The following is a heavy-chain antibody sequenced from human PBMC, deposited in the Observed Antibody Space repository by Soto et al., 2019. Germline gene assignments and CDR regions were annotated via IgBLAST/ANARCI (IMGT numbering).Heavy chain of an antibody. CDR3: AGGRGVAFGGNGNWFDS. Sequence: QVQLQQWGAGLLKPSETLSLTCAVYGGSFSGYYWSWIRQPPGKGLEWIGEINHSGSTNYNPSLKSRVASSVDASKHLFSLKLRSVPAADTAVYYCAGGRGVAFGGNGNWFDSWGQGTLVTVSS. D-gene: IGHD5-12*01. CDR2: INHSGST. CDR1: GGSFSGYY. J-gene: IGHJ5*01. V-gene: IGHV4-34*01.